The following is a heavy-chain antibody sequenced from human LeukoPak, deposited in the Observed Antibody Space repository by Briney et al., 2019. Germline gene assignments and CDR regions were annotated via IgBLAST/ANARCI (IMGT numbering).Heavy chain of an antibody. J-gene: IGHJ6*02. CDR1: GFTFSDYY. Sequence: GGSLRLSCAASGFTFSDYYINWIRQAPGKGLEWLAYIGGSGRKIDYADSVKRRFTISRDNAQNLLYLHMNSLRAEDAAIYYCARNLNVGMDVWGQGTTVTVSS. CDR2: IGGSGRKI. CDR3: ARNLNVGMDV. V-gene: IGHV3-11*01.